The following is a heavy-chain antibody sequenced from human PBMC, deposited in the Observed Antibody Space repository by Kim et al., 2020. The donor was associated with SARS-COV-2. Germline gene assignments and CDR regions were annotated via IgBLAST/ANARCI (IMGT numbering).Heavy chain of an antibody. D-gene: IGHD3-10*01. CDR1: GFTFSSYA. Sequence: GGSLRLSCAASGFTFSSYAMSWVRQAPGKGLEWVSAISGSGGSTYYADSVKGRFTISRDNSKNTLYLQMNSLRAEDTAVYYCAKAALWFGELFPRPNWFDPWGQGTLVTVSS. CDR3: AKAALWFGELFPRPNWFDP. J-gene: IGHJ5*02. V-gene: IGHV3-23*01. CDR2: ISGSGGST.